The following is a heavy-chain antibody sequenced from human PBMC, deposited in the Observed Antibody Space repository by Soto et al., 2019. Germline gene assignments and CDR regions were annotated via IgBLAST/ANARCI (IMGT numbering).Heavy chain of an antibody. CDR3: AKGNSWSPALVLDI. CDR2: ISGSGGST. V-gene: IGHV3-23*01. CDR1: GFTFRSYA. D-gene: IGHD1-7*01. J-gene: IGHJ3*02. Sequence: EVQLLESGGGLVQPGGSLRLSCAASGFTFRSYAMNWVRQAPGKGLEWVSAISGSGGSTYYADSVKGRFTISRESSKNTLYLQMNSLRAEDTAVYYCAKGNSWSPALVLDIWGQGTMVTVSS.